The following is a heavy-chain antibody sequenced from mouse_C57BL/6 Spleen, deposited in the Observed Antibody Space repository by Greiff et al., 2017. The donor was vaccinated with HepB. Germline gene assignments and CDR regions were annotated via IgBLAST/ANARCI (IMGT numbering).Heavy chain of an antibody. D-gene: IGHD6-1*01. V-gene: IGHV3-6*01. CDR3: ARSAPRAMDY. CDR1: GYSITSGYY. J-gene: IGHJ4*01. Sequence: EVKVEESGPGLVKPSQSLSLTCSVTGYSITSGYYWNWIRQFPGNKLEWMGYISYDGSNNYNPSLKNRISITRDTSKNQFFLKLNSVTTEDTATYYCARSAPRAMDYWGQGTSVTVSS. CDR2: ISYDGSN.